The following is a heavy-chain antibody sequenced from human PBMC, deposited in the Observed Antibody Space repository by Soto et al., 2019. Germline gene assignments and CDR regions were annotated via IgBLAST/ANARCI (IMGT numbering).Heavy chain of an antibody. Sequence: LRLSCTASGFTFGDYAMSWVRQAPGKGLEWVGFIRSKAYGGTTEYAASVKGRFTISRDDSKSIAYLQMNSLKTEDTAVYYCTRELELPDYYYGMDVWGQGTTVTVSS. J-gene: IGHJ6*02. CDR3: TRELELPDYYYGMDV. CDR2: IRSKAYGGTT. D-gene: IGHD1-7*01. V-gene: IGHV3-49*04. CDR1: GFTFGDYA.